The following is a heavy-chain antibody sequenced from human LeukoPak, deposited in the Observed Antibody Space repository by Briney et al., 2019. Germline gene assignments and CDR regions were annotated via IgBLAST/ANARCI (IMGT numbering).Heavy chain of an antibody. V-gene: IGHV1-18*04. CDR3: ARAIVVVPAAIPIDY. D-gene: IGHD2-2*02. J-gene: IGHJ4*02. CDR1: GGTFSSYA. CDR2: ISAYNGNT. Sequence: ASVKVSCKASGGTFSSYAISWVRQAPGQGLEWMGWISAYNGNTNYAQKLQGRVTMTTDTSTSTAYMELRSLRSDDTAVYYCARAIVVVPAAIPIDYWGQGTLVTVSS.